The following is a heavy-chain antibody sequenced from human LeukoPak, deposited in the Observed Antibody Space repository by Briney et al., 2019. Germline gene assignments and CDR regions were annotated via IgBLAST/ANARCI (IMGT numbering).Heavy chain of an antibody. J-gene: IGHJ4*02. CDR1: GGSMSGRGYY. Sequence: SETLSLTCTVSGGSMSGRGYYWGWIRQPPGKGLEWIATIHHSGSTYYNPSLRSRGTISVDTSKNQFSLKLSSVTAADTAVYYCARVNIAAALDYWGQGTLVTVSS. CDR2: IHHSGST. CDR3: ARVNIAAALDY. V-gene: IGHV4-39*07. D-gene: IGHD6-13*01.